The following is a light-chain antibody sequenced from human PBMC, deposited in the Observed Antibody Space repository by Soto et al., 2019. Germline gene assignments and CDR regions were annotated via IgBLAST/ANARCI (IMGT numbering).Light chain of an antibody. Sequence: QSVLTQPPSASGSPGQSVTISCTGTSSDVGGYNYVSWYQQHPNKAPKLLIFDVSKRPSGVPDRFSGSKSVNTASLTISGLQAEDEADYYCCSFAGTYTYVFGTGTKVTVL. CDR2: DVS. CDR1: SSDVGGYNY. CDR3: CSFAGTYTYV. V-gene: IGLV2-11*01. J-gene: IGLJ1*01.